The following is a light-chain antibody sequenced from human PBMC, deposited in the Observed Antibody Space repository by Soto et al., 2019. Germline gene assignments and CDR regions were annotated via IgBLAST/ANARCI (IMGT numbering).Light chain of an antibody. CDR2: TAS. V-gene: IGKV1-39*01. CDR3: QQNYAYPWT. Sequence: DIQMTQSPSSLSASVGDRVTITCRASQSISSYLNWYQQKPGKAPKVLIYTASLLQIGVPSRFSGSGSGTDFTLTITSLQPEDFANYFCQQNYAYPWTFGQGTTVDIK. J-gene: IGKJ1*01. CDR1: QSISSY.